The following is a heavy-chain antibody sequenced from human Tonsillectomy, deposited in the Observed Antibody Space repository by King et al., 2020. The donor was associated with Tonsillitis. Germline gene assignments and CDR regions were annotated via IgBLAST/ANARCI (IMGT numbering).Heavy chain of an antibody. Sequence: HVQLVESGGGVVQPGRSLRLSCAASGFTFSNYGMHWVRQAPGKGLEWVALIAYDASYEIYADSVKGRFAISRDNSKNTLYLEMNSLRVEDTAVYYCAKDGIALSDWYFDLWGRGTLVTVSS. CDR1: GFTFSNYG. J-gene: IGHJ2*01. D-gene: IGHD3-16*02. CDR2: IAYDASYE. V-gene: IGHV3-30*18. CDR3: AKDGIALSDWYFDL.